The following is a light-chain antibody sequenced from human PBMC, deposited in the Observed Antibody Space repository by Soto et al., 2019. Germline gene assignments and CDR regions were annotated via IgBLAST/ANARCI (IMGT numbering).Light chain of an antibody. CDR3: QQLNSYPIT. Sequence: IHVTQSPSSLSASDRDRVSINCLASQGVRSYLAWFQQRPGKAPKLLIFGASTLQNGVPARFSGGGFGTEFTLTITSLQPEDFATYYCQQLNSYPITFGQGARLEIK. CDR2: GAS. CDR1: QGVRSY. J-gene: IGKJ5*01. V-gene: IGKV1-9*01.